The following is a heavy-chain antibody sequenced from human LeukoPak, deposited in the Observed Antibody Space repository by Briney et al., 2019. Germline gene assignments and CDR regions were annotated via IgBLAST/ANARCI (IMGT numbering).Heavy chain of an antibody. D-gene: IGHD5-18*01. J-gene: IGHJ4*02. V-gene: IGHV3-13*04. CDR2: IGTAGDT. Sequence: GGSLRLSCAASGFTFSSYDMHWVRHATGKGLEWVSAIGTAGDTYYPGSVKGRFTISRENAKNSLYLQMNSLRAGDTAVYYCARAARGYSYGSFDYWGQGTLVTVSS. CDR1: GFTFSSYD. CDR3: ARAARGYSYGSFDY.